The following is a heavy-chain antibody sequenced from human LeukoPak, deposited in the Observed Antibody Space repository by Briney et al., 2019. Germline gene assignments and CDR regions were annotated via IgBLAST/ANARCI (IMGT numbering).Heavy chain of an antibody. J-gene: IGHJ4*02. D-gene: IGHD3-3*01. CDR1: GGSISSYY. V-gene: IGHV4-59*01. CDR2: IYYSGST. Sequence: SETLSLTRTVSGGSISSYYWSWIRQPPGKGLEWIGYIYYSGSTNYNPSLKSRVTISVDTSKNQFSLKLSSVTAADTAVYYCARGNDFWSGLIDYWGQGTLVTVSS. CDR3: ARGNDFWSGLIDY.